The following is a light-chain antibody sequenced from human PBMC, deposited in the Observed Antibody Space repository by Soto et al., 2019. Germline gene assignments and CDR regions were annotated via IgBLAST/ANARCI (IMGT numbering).Light chain of an antibody. J-gene: IGKJ1*01. CDR2: DAS. CDR1: LSISTW. V-gene: IGKV1-5*01. Sequence: GDRVTITCRASLSISTWLAWYQQKPGKAPKLLMYDASSLESGVPSRFSGSGSGTEFNLTISTLHPDDSAPHYCQQYSSSSRTFGQGTKVDIK. CDR3: QQYSSSSRT.